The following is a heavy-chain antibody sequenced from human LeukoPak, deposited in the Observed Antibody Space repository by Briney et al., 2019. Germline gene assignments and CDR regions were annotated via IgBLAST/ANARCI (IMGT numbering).Heavy chain of an antibody. J-gene: IGHJ4*02. CDR1: GLTVSGNK. Sequence: HAGGSLESSWPASGLTVSGNKRAWVGQAPGRGWIGAPVIYSGGTAYYADSVKGRFTISRDSSKNILHLQMDSLTVNDTALYYCARGSSLAAVVRGFDYWGQGTLVTVSS. V-gene: IGHV3-66*02. CDR3: ARGSSLAAVVRGFDY. CDR2: IYSGGTA. D-gene: IGHD6-19*01.